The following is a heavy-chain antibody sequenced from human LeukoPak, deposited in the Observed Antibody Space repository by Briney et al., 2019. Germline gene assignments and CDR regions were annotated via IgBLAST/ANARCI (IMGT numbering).Heavy chain of an antibody. CDR3: ARPGYCSSNSGGVTSDL. V-gene: IGHV5-51*01. Sequence: GESLKISCKGSGYSFTSYWIGWVRQMPGKGLEWMGIIYPGDSDTRYSPSFQGQVTISADKSISTAYLQWSSLKASDTAMYYCARPGYCSSNSGGVTSDLWGQGTMVTVSS. J-gene: IGHJ3*01. D-gene: IGHD2-2*01. CDR1: GYSFTSYW. CDR2: IYPGDSDT.